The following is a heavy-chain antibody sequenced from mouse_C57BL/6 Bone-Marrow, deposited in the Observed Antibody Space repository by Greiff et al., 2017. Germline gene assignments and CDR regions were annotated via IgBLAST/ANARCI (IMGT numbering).Heavy chain of an antibody. CDR3: ARAREDFYAMDY. CDR1: GYAFSSYW. CDR2: IYPGDGDT. J-gene: IGHJ4*01. V-gene: IGHV1-80*01. Sequence: QVQLKQSGAELVKPGASVKLSCKASGYAFSSYWMNWVKQRPGQGLEWIGQIYPGDGDTNYNGKFKGKATLTADKSSSTAYMQLSSLTSEESAVYFCARAREDFYAMDYWGQGTSVTVSS.